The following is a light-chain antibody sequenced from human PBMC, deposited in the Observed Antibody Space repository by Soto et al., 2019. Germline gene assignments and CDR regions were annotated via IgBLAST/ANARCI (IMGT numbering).Light chain of an antibody. CDR3: CSYSGTYSFV. V-gene: IGLV2-11*01. J-gene: IGLJ2*01. CDR2: DVT. Sequence: QSALTQPPSVSGSPGESVTISCTGTTSDVGGYNHVSWYQHHPGKVPKLIIYDVTKRPSGVPDRFSGSKSGNTASLTISGLQAEDEADYSCCSYSGTYSFVFG. CDR1: TSDVGGYNH.